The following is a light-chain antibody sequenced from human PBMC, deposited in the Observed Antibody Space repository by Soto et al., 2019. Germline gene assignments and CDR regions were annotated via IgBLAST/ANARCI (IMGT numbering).Light chain of an antibody. J-gene: IGKJ4*01. CDR3: QQCGSSPLT. V-gene: IGKV3-20*01. Sequence: EIVLTQSPGTLSLSPGERATLSCRASQSVSSSYLAWYQQKPGQAPRLLIYGASSRATGIPDRFSGSGSETDFTLTISRLEPEDFAVYYCQQCGSSPLTFGGGTKVDIK. CDR1: QSVSSSY. CDR2: GAS.